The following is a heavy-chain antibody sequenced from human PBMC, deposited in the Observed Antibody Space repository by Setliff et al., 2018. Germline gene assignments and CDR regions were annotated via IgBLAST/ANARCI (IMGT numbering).Heavy chain of an antibody. CDR3: ARGSSSGTYYYYYYGMDV. CDR1: GYTFAGYY. CDR2: INPNSGGA. V-gene: IGHV1-2*02. Sequence: ASVKVSCKASGYTFAGYYMHWVRQAPGQGLEWMGWINPNSGGANYAQKFQGRVTMTRDTSISTGYMELSRLRSDDTAVYYCARGSSSGTYYYYYYGMDVWGQGTTVTVSS. D-gene: IGHD6-6*01. J-gene: IGHJ6*02.